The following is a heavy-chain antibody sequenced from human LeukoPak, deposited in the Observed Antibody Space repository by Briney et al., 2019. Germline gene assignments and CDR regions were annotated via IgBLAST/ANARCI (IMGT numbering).Heavy chain of an antibody. CDR3: AKRGVVIRVILVGFHKEAYYFDS. Sequence: GGSLRLSCAVSGITLSNYGMSWVRQAPGKGLEWVAGITGSGGSTNYADSGKGRFTISRDNAKNTLYLQMNSLRAEDTAVYFCAKRGVVIRVILVGFHKEAYYFDSWGQGALVTVSS. V-gene: IGHV3-23*01. J-gene: IGHJ4*02. CDR1: GITLSNYG. D-gene: IGHD3-22*01. CDR2: ITGSGGST.